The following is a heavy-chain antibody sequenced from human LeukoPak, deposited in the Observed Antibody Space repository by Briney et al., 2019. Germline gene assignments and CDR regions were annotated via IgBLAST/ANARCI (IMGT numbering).Heavy chain of an antibody. CDR2: ISYDGSNK. CDR3: ARDLAGGNSNN. CDR1: GFTFSSYG. J-gene: IGHJ4*02. D-gene: IGHD4-23*01. V-gene: IGHV3-30*03. Sequence: GGSLRLSCAASGFTFSSYGMHWVRQAPGKGLEWVAVISYDGSNKYYADSVKGRFTISRDNSKNTLYLQMNSLRAEDTAVYYCARDLAGGNSNNWGQGTLVTVSS.